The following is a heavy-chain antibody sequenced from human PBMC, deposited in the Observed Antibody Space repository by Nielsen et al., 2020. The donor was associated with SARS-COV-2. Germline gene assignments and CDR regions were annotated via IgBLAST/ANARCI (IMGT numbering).Heavy chain of an antibody. D-gene: IGHD3-10*01. CDR3: AREVLWFGETGGMDV. J-gene: IGHJ6*02. CDR2: IDPSDSYT. CDR1: GYSFTSYW. Sequence: GESLKISCKGSGYSFTSYWISWVRQMPGKGLEWMGRIDPSDSYTNYSPSFQGHVTISADKSISTAYLQWSSLKASDTAMYYCAREVLWFGETGGMDVWGQGTTVTVSS. V-gene: IGHV5-10-1*01.